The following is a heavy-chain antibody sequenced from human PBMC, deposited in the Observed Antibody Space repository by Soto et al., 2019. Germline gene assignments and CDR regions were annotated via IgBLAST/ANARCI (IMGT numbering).Heavy chain of an antibody. CDR3: ASVRLYDSSGYYYDY. V-gene: IGHV3-7*03. D-gene: IGHD3-22*01. CDR1: GFTFSSYW. Sequence: GSLRLSCAASGFTFSSYWMSWVRQAPGKGLEWVANIKQDGSEKYYVDSVKGRFTISRDNAKNSLYLQMNSLRAEDTAVYYCASVRLYDSSGYYYDYWGQGTLVTVSS. CDR2: IKQDGSEK. J-gene: IGHJ4*02.